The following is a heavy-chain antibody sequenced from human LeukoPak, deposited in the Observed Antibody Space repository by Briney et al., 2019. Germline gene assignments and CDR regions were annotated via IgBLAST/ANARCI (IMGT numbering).Heavy chain of an antibody. D-gene: IGHD4-23*01. CDR1: GYTFTGYY. CDR3: ARGLRGGNGAFDI. V-gene: IGHV1-2*02. CDR2: INPNSGGT. Sequence: ASAKVSCKASGYTFTGYYMHWVRQAPGQGLEWMGWINPNSGGTNYAQKFQGRVTMTRDTSISTAYMELSRLRSDDTAVYYCARGLRGGNGAFDIWGQGTMVTVSS. J-gene: IGHJ3*02.